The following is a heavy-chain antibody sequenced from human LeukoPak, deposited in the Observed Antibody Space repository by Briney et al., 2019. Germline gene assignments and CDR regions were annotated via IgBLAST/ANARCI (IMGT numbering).Heavy chain of an antibody. Sequence: ASVKVSCKASGYTFTSYYMHWVRQAPGQGLEWMGIINPSGGGTSYAQKFQGRVTMTRDMSTSTVYMELSSLRSEDTAVYYCARDTGSSDYYYLFDYWGQGTLVTVSS. CDR3: ARDTGSSDYYYLFDY. V-gene: IGHV1-46*01. J-gene: IGHJ4*02. D-gene: IGHD3-22*01. CDR2: INPSGGGT. CDR1: GYTFTSYY.